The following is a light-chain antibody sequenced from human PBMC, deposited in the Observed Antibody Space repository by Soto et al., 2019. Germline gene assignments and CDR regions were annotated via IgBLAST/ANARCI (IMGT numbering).Light chain of an antibody. CDR3: QHYGNVLLT. V-gene: IGKV1-33*01. Sequence: DIQMTQSPSSLSASVGDRVSLTCQASQDISNYLNWYQQKPGKAPKLLIYDASNLETGAPSRFSGSGSGTDFTFTISSLQAEDIATYYCQHYGNVLLTFGGGTKVEIK. CDR1: QDISNY. J-gene: IGKJ4*01. CDR2: DAS.